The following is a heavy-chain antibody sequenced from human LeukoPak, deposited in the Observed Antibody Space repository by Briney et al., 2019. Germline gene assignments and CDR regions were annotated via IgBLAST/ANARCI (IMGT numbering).Heavy chain of an antibody. Sequence: SETLSLTCTVSGGSISSSSDYWGGIRQPPGKGLEWIGSIYYSGSTYYNPSLKSRVTISVDTSKNQFSLKLSSVTAADTAVYYCARDTGYSYALYYFDYWGQGALLTVSS. J-gene: IGHJ4*02. CDR1: GGSISSSSDY. D-gene: IGHD5-18*01. V-gene: IGHV4-39*01. CDR2: IYYSGST. CDR3: ARDTGYSYALYYFDY.